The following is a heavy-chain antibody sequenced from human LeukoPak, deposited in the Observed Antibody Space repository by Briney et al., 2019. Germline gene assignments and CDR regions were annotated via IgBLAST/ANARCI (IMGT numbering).Heavy chain of an antibody. CDR2: INPNTGGT. Sequence: ASVKVSCKASGYTFTGYYMHWVRQAPGQGLEWVGRINPNTGGTNNAQKFQGRVTMTRDTSISTASMELSRLKSDDTAVYYCARESMSGGYFDYWGQGTLVTVSS. J-gene: IGHJ4*02. V-gene: IGHV1-2*06. CDR3: ARESMSGGYFDY. D-gene: IGHD2-15*01. CDR1: GYTFTGYY.